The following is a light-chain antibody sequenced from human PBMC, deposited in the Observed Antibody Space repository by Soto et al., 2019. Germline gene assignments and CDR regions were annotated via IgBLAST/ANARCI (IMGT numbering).Light chain of an antibody. V-gene: IGKV2-40*01. Sequence: DIVMTQTPLSLPVTPGEPASISCRSSQSLLDSDDGNTYLDWYLQKPGQSPQLLIYTVSYRASGVPDRFSGSGSGTDFTLKISRVEAEDVGVYYCMQRIEFPLTFGRGTRLEIK. CDR2: TVS. CDR3: MQRIEFPLT. J-gene: IGKJ5*01. CDR1: QSLLDSDDGNTY.